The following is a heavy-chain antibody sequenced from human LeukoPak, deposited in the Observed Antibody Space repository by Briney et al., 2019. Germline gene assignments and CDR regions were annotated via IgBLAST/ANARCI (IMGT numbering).Heavy chain of an antibody. Sequence: PGGSLRLSCAASGFTFSSSWMTWVRQAPGKGLEWVASMNEDGGEIHYVDSVKGRFTISRDNAKNSLYLQMNSLTAEDTAVYYCARDSREGWWVDYWGQGTLVTVSS. J-gene: IGHJ4*02. CDR3: ARDSREGWWVDY. D-gene: IGHD2-8*02. CDR2: MNEDGGEI. CDR1: GFTFSSSW. V-gene: IGHV3-7*01.